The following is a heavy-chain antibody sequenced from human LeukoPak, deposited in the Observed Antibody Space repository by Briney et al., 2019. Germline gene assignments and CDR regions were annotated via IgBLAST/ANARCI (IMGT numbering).Heavy chain of an antibody. J-gene: IGHJ4*02. Sequence: SETLSLTCTVSGGSISTYYWSWIRQPPGKGLEWIGYIYYSGSTNYNPSLKSRVTISVDTSKNQFSLKLSSVTAADTAVYYCARGRDSYYYDSSGYYLLYWGQGTLVTVSS. V-gene: IGHV4-59*12. D-gene: IGHD3-22*01. CDR2: IYYSGST. CDR3: ARGRDSYYYDSSGYYLLY. CDR1: GGSISTYY.